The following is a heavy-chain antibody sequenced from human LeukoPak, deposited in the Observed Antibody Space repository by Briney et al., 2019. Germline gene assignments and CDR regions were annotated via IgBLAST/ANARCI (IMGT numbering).Heavy chain of an antibody. CDR3: ARAYSGSYFYFDY. J-gene: IGHJ4*02. D-gene: IGHD1-26*01. Sequence: GGSLRLSCAASGFTFSSYAMSWVRQAPGKGLEWVSAISGSGGSTYYADSVKGRFTISRDNSKNTLYLQMNSLRAEDTAVYYCARAYSGSYFYFDYWGQGTLVTVSS. CDR2: ISGSGGST. CDR1: GFTFSSYA. V-gene: IGHV3-23*01.